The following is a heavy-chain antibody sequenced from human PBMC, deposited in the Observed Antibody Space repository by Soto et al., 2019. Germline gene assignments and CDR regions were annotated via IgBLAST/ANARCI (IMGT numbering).Heavy chain of an antibody. CDR2: ISYDGSNK. V-gene: IGHV3-30*18. CDR3: AKDTYGISGEANYYYYGMYF. CDR1: GFTFSSYG. D-gene: IGHD3-10*01. Sequence: QVQLVESGGGVVQPGRSLRLSCAASGFTFSSYGMHWVRQAPGKGLEWVAVISYDGSNKYYADSVKGRFTISRDNSKNTLYLQVPSRRAEDTAVYYGAKDTYGISGEANYYYYGMYFGGQGTTVTVSS. J-gene: IGHJ6*02.